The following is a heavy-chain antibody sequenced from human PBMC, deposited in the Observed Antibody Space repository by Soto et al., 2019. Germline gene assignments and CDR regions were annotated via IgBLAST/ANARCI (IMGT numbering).Heavy chain of an antibody. Sequence: SETLSLTCTVSGGSISSYYWSWIRQPPGKGLEWIGHIYYSGSTNYNPSLKSRVTISVDTSKNQFPLKLSSVTAADTAVYYCARSSGISGPPVYWGQGTLVTVSS. D-gene: IGHD6-25*01. CDR2: IYYSGST. CDR3: ARSSGISGPPVY. CDR1: GGSISSYY. V-gene: IGHV4-59*01. J-gene: IGHJ4*02.